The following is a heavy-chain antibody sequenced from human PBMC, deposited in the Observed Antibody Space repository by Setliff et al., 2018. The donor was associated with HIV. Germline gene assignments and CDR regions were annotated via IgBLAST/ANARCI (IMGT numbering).Heavy chain of an antibody. V-gene: IGHV1-69*05. CDR3: ARTRPYYVWGSYRVKGPTFDAFDI. D-gene: IGHD3-16*02. CDR1: GGTFSSYA. Sequence: SVKVSCKASGGTFSSYAISWVRQAPGQGLEWMGGIIPIFSTANYAQKFQGRVTITTDESTSTAYMELSSLRSEDTAVYYCARTRPYYVWGSYRVKGPTFDAFDIWGQGTMVTVS. J-gene: IGHJ3*02. CDR2: IIPIFSTA.